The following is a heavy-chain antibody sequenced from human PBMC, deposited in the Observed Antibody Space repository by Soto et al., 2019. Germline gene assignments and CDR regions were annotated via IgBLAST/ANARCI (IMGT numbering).Heavy chain of an antibody. J-gene: IGHJ3*02. CDR3: ARDLEGSGSYYDHAFDI. V-gene: IGHV6-1*01. Sequence: QSQTLSLTCAISGDCVSSNSAAWNWIRQSPSRGLEWLGRTYYRSKWYNDYAVSVKSRITINPDTSKNQFSLQLNSVTPEDTAVYYCARDLEGSGSYYDHAFDIWGQGTMVTVSS. CDR2: TYYRSKWYN. CDR1: GDCVSSNSAA. D-gene: IGHD1-26*01.